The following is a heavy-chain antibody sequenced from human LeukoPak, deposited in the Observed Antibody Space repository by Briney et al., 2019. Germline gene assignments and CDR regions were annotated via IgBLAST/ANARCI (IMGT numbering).Heavy chain of an antibody. CDR2: IYTSGST. V-gene: IGHV4-61*02. Sequence: SETLSLTCTVSGGSISSGSYYWSWIRQPAGKGLEWIGRIYTSGSTNYNPSLKSRVTISVDTSKNEFSLKLSSLTAADTAVYYCTRISPREYYYMDVWGKGTTVTVSS. J-gene: IGHJ6*03. CDR3: TRISPREYYYMDV. CDR1: GGSISSGSYY.